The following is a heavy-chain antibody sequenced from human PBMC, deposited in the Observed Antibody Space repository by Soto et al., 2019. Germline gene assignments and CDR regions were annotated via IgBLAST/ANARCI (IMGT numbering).Heavy chain of an antibody. Sequence: RGESLKISCQGSGYSFTSYWITWVRQTPGKGLEWMGRIDPSDSYTNYSPSFQGHVTISADRSISTAYLQWSSLEASDTAIYYCARRLSGPKEEYNAYYFYGLDVWGQGTTVTVSS. D-gene: IGHD1-1*01. CDR1: GYSFTSYW. CDR3: ARRLSGPKEEYNAYYFYGLDV. J-gene: IGHJ6*02. V-gene: IGHV5-10-1*01. CDR2: IDPSDSYT.